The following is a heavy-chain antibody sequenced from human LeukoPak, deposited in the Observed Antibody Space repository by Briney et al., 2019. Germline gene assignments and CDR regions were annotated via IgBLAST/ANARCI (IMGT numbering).Heavy chain of an antibody. V-gene: IGHV3-7*02. D-gene: IGHD3-10*01. CDR2: IKQDGSEK. CDR1: GFTFRRYW. CDR3: VGLGENY. Sequence: GGSLRLSCAASGFTFRRYWMSWARQASGKGLEWVANIKQDGSEKYYVDSVKGRFTISRDNAKNSLYLQMNSLRAEDTAVYYCVGLGENYWGQGTLVTVSS. J-gene: IGHJ4*02.